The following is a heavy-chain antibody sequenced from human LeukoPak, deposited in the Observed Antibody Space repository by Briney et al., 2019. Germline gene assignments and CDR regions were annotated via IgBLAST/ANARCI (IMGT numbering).Heavy chain of an antibody. J-gene: IGHJ4*02. CDR2: IYYSGST. CDR1: GGSISSYY. D-gene: IGHD6-13*01. CDR3: AREGGYSRILY. V-gene: IGHV4-59*01. Sequence: SETLSLTCTVSGGSISSYYWSWIRQPPGKGLEWIGYIYYSGSTNYNPSLKSRVTISVDTSKNQFSLKLSSVTAADTAVDYCAREGGYSRILYWGQGTLVTVSS.